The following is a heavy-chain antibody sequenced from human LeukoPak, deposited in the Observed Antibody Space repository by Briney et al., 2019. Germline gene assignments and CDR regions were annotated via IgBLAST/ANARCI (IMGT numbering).Heavy chain of an antibody. J-gene: IGHJ4*02. CDR3: ARALTSAAAGTFYFDY. CDR2: ISYDGSNK. D-gene: IGHD6-13*01. Sequence: PGRSLRLSCAASGFTFRSYAMHWVRQAPGKGLGWVAVISYDGSNKYYADSVKGRFTISRDNSKNTLYLQMNSLRAEDTAVYYCARALTSAAAGTFYFDYWGQGTLVTVSS. V-gene: IGHV3-30*04. CDR1: GFTFRSYA.